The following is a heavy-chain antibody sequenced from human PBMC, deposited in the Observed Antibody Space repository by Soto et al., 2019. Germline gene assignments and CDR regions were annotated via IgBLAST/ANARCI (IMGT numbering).Heavy chain of an antibody. J-gene: IGHJ6*02. CDR3: ARENIVVVPAAGYYYYGMDV. CDR1: GGSVSSGSYY. Sequence: QVQLQESGPGLVKPSETLSLTCTVSGGSVSSGSYYWSWIRQPPGKGLEWIGYIYYSGSTNYNPSLTSRVTISVDTSKNPFSLKLSSVTAADTAVYYCARENIVVVPAAGYYYYGMDVWGQGTTVTVSS. D-gene: IGHD2-2*01. CDR2: IYYSGST. V-gene: IGHV4-61*01.